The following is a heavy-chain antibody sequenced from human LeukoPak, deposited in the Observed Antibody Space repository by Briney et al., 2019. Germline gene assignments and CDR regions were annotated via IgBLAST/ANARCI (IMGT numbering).Heavy chain of an antibody. D-gene: IGHD5-18*01. CDR2: INRDGSRT. V-gene: IGHV3-74*01. Sequence: GGSLRLSCAASGFTFSNHWMHWVRQAPGTGLMWVSRINRDGSRTDYADSVKGRFTISRDDAKNTLYLQVNGLRAEDTAVYFCARGGSDTAMAHDYWGQGTLVTVSS. CDR3: ARGGSDTAMAHDY. J-gene: IGHJ4*02. CDR1: GFTFSNHW.